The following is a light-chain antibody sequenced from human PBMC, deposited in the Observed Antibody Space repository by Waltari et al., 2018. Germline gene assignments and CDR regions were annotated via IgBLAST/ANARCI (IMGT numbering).Light chain of an antibody. J-gene: IGLJ2*01. CDR1: KLGDKY. V-gene: IGLV3-1*01. Sequence: SYELTQPPSVSVSPGQTASITCSGDKLGDKYACWYQQKPGQSPVRVIYQDSKRPSGITERFSGSNSGNTATLTISGTQAMDEADYYCQAWDSSTALVFGGGTKLTVL. CDR3: QAWDSSTALV. CDR2: QDS.